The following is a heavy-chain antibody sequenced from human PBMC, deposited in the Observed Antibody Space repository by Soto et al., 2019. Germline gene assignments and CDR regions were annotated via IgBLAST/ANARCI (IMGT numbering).Heavy chain of an antibody. CDR3: ARDRVGATSYYYYYGMDV. CDR2: IKQDGSEK. J-gene: IGHJ6*02. CDR1: GFTFISYW. Sequence: GGSLRLSCAASGFTFISYWMSWVSQAPGKGLEWVANIKQDGSEKYYADSVKGRFTISRDNAKNSLYLQMNSLRDEDTAVYYCARDRVGATSYYYYYGMDVWGQGTTVTVSS. D-gene: IGHD1-26*01. V-gene: IGHV3-7*01.